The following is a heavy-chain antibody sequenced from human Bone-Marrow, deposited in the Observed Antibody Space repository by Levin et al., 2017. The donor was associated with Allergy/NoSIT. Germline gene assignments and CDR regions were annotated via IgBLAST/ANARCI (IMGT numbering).Heavy chain of an antibody. CDR3: ARRDYYYYGFDV. CDR1: GFTFRKYS. Sequence: GESLKISCAATGFTFRKYSMAWVRQAPGKGLEWVAYITTASSYMYYGDSVGGRFTVSRDNARDTLYLQMNSLRAEDTAVYFCARRDYYYYGFDVWGQGTTVTVSS. V-gene: IGHV3-21*01. CDR2: ITTASSYM. J-gene: IGHJ6*02.